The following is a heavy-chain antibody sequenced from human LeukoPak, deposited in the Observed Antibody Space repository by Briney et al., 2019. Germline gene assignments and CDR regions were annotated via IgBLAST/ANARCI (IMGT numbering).Heavy chain of an antibody. V-gene: IGHV4-34*01. J-gene: IGHJ5*02. CDR3: GRASSYNDAVRYNPSCCGP. Sequence: PSQSLSPTCAHYGPPFSGFFWSSIRHHPGNWLEWIGEINHSGTTTYNPSLKSRSAISIDTSNNQFSLKLTSLTPADTAVYYCGRASSYNDAVRYNPSCCGPWGQGPLLSVS. CDR2: INHSGTT. D-gene: IGHD3-10*01. CDR1: GPPFSGFF.